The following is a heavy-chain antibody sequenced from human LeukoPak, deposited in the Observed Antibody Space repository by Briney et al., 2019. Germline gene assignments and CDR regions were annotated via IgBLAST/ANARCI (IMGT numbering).Heavy chain of an antibody. D-gene: IGHD2-8*01. CDR3: ARGQLYHDY. J-gene: IGHJ4*02. V-gene: IGHV4-39*07. CDR1: GGSISSSSYY. Sequence: PSETLSLTCTVSGGSISSSSYYWGWIRQPPGKGLEWIGYIYHSGSTYYNPSLKSRVTISVDRSKNQFSLKLSSVTAADTAVYYCARGQLYHDYWGQGTLVTVSS. CDR2: IYHSGST.